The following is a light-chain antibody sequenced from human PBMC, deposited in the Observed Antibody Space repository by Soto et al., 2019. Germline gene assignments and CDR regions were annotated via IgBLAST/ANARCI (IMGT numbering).Light chain of an antibody. J-gene: IGLJ1*01. CDR3: CSYAGSSTFEV. V-gene: IGLV2-23*03. CDR1: SSDVGSYNL. CDR2: EGS. Sequence: QSALTQPASVSGSPGQSITISCTGTSSDVGSYNLVSWYQQHPGKAPKLMSYEGSKRPSGVSNRFSGSKSGNTASLTISGLQAEDEADYYCCSYAGSSTFEVFGTGTKLTVL.